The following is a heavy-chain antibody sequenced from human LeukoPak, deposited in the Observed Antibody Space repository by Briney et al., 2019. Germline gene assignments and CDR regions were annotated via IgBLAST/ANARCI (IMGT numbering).Heavy chain of an antibody. V-gene: IGHV4-38-2*02. Sequence: PSETLSLTCTVSGYSISSGYYWGWIRPPPGKGLEWIGSIHHSGSTYYNPSLKSRVTISGDTSKNQFSLKLSSVTAADTAVYHCARETGSSSPWGQGTLVTVSS. J-gene: IGHJ5*02. CDR3: ARETGSSSP. D-gene: IGHD6-13*01. CDR1: GYSISSGYY. CDR2: IHHSGST.